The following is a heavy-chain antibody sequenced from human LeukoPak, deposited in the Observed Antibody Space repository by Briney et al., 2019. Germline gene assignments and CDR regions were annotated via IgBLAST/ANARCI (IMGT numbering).Heavy chain of an antibody. CDR2: INPEGAST. Sequence: GGSLRLSCTASRFAFSTYWMFWVRQAPGKGLVWVSQINPEGASTTYGDPAKGRFTASRDNAKNALHLQMNSLRVDDTAVYYCARGTAITAGIDFWGQGTLVTVSS. J-gene: IGHJ4*02. CDR3: ARGTAITAGIDF. CDR1: RFAFSTYW. V-gene: IGHV3-74*01. D-gene: IGHD6-19*01.